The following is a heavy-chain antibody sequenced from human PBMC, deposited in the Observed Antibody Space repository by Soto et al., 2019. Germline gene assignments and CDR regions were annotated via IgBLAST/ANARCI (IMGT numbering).Heavy chain of an antibody. CDR1: GGTFSSYG. CDR3: ASVNFYYYDSSGYYSDLFDY. CDR2: ISAYNGNT. V-gene: IGHV1-18*01. Sequence: ASVKVSCKASGGTFSSYGISWVRQAPGQGLEWMGWISAYNGNTNYAQKLQGRVTMTTDTSTSTAYMELRSLRSDDTAVYYCASVNFYYYDSSGYYSDLFDYWGQGTLVTVSS. J-gene: IGHJ4*02. D-gene: IGHD3-22*01.